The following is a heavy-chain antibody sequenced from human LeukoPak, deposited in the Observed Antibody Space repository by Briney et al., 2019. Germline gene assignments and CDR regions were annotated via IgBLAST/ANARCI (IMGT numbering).Heavy chain of an antibody. CDR3: ARAVIVVAAATQRNWFDP. J-gene: IGHJ5*02. CDR1: SDSISSSNYY. CDR2: IYYTGST. V-gene: IGHV4-39*07. D-gene: IGHD2-15*01. Sequence: SETLSLTCTVSSDSISSSNYYWAWIRQPPGKGLEWIANIYYTGSTYYNPSLRSRVTISVDTSKNQFSLKLSSVTAADTAIYYCARAVIVVAAATQRNWFDPWGQGTLVTVSS.